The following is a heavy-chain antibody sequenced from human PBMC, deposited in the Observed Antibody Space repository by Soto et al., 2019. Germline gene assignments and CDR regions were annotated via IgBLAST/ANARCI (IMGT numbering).Heavy chain of an antibody. CDR1: GFTFSSYG. Sequence: GGSLRLSCAASGFTFSSYGMHWVRQAPGKGLEWVAVIWYDGSNKYYADSVKGRFTISRDNSKNTLYLQMNSLRAEDTAVYYCARRIGYCSSTSCYAGGGHYYYYYYGMDVWGQGTTVTVSS. CDR3: ARRIGYCSSTSCYAGGGHYYYYYYGMDV. V-gene: IGHV3-33*01. CDR2: IWYDGSNK. J-gene: IGHJ6*02. D-gene: IGHD2-2*01.